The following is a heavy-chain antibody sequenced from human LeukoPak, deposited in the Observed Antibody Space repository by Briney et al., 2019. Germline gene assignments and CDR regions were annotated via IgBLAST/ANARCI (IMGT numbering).Heavy chain of an antibody. J-gene: IGHJ4*02. V-gene: IGHV3-23*01. D-gene: IGHD6-13*01. CDR3: AKVPYSSSWYGIDY. CDR1: GFTFSSYA. CDR2: ISGSGGST. Sequence: PGGSLRLSCVASGFTFSSYAMSWVRQAPGKGLEWVSAISGSGGSTYYADSVKGRFTISRDNSKNTLYLQMNSLRAEDTAVYYCAKVPYSSSWYGIDYWGQGTLVTVSS.